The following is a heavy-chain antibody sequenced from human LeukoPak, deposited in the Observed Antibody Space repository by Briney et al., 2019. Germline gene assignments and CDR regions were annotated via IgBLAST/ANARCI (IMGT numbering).Heavy chain of an antibody. V-gene: IGHV3-48*03. CDR3: ARHAY. CDR2: ISSGGGTT. CDR1: GFTFSSYE. J-gene: IGHJ4*02. Sequence: GGSLRLSCAASGFTFSSYEMNWVRQAPGKGLEWLSYISSGGGTTYYADSVKGRFTISRDNAKNSLYLQMSSLRAEDTAVYYCARHAYWGQGTLVTVSS.